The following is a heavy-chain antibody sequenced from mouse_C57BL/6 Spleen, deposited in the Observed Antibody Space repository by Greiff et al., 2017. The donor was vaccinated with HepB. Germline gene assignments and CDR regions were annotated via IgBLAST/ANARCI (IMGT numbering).Heavy chain of an antibody. V-gene: IGHV1-74*01. CDR3: AIERQGGYFDY. CDR1: GYTFTSYW. J-gene: IGHJ2*01. Sequence: QVQLKQPGAELVKPGASVKVSCKASGYTFTSYWMHWVKQRPGQGLEWIGRIHPFDSDTNYNQKFKGKATLTVDKSSSTAYMQLSSLTSEDSAVYYCAIERQGGYFDYWGQGTTLTVSS. CDR2: IHPFDSDT.